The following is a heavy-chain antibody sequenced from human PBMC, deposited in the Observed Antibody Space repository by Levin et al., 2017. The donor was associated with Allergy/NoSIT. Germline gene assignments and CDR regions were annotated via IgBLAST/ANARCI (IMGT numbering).Heavy chain of an antibody. CDR1: GFTFDDYA. CDR3: AKDRMIVVPDAFDI. CDR2: ISWNSGSI. V-gene: IGHV3-9*01. J-gene: IGHJ3*02. D-gene: IGHD3-22*01. Sequence: SLKISCAASGFTFDDYAMHWVRQAPGKGLEWVSGISWNSGSIGYADSVKGRFTISRDNAKNSLYLQMNSLRAEDTALYYCAKDRMIVVPDAFDIWGQGTMVTVSS.